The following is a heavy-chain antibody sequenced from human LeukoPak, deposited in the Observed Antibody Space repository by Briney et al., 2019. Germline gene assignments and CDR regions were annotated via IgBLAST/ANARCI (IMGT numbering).Heavy chain of an antibody. J-gene: IGHJ3*02. CDR3: ARESVRVRAFDI. V-gene: IGHV3-33*01. CDR2: IWYDGSNK. D-gene: IGHD3-10*01. CDR1: GFTFSSYG. Sequence: GGSLRLSCAASGFTFSSYGMHWVRQAPGKGLEWVAVIWYDGSNKYYADSVKGRFTISRDNSKNTLYLQMNSLRAEDTAVYYCARESVRVRAFDIWGQGTMVTVSS.